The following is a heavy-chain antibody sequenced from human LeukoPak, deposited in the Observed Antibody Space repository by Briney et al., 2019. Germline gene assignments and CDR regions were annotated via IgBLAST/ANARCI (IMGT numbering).Heavy chain of an antibody. CDR1: GGSISSYY. CDR3: ARGYSSSWYSDAFDI. D-gene: IGHD6-13*01. Sequence: SETLSLTCTVSGGSISSYYWSWIRQPPGKGLEWIGYIYYSGSTNYNPSLKSRVTISVDTSKNQFSLKLSSVTAADTAVYYCARGYSSSWYSDAFDIWGQGTMVTVSS. J-gene: IGHJ3*02. V-gene: IGHV4-59*01. CDR2: IYYSGST.